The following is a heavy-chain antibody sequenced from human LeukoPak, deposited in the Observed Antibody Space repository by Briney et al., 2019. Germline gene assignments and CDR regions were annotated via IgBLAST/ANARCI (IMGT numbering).Heavy chain of an antibody. V-gene: IGHV5-10-1*01. Sequence: GESLKISCKGSGYTFTTYWISWVRQMPGKGLEWVGRIDPSDSSTNYSPSFQGHVTISADRPISTAYLQWSSLTASDTAIYYCARRVAPRNHYFDYWGQGTLVTVSS. J-gene: IGHJ4*02. CDR2: IDPSDSST. D-gene: IGHD6-6*01. CDR1: GYTFTTYW. CDR3: ARRVAPRNHYFDY.